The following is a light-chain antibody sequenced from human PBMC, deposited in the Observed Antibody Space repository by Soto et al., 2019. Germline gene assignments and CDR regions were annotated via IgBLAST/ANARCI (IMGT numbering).Light chain of an antibody. CDR3: MQALQTPRT. Sequence: DIVMTQSPLSLPVTPGEPASISCRSSQSLLHSNGYNYLDWDLQKPGQSPQLLIYLGSNRASGVPDRFSGSGSGTDFTLKISRVEAADVGVSYCMQALQTPRTFGQGTKVEIK. CDR1: QSLLHSNGYNY. CDR2: LGS. J-gene: IGKJ1*01. V-gene: IGKV2-28*01.